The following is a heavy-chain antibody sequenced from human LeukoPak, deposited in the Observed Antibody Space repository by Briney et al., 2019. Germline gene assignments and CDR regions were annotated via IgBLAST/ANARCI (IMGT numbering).Heavy chain of an antibody. Sequence: GGSLRLSCAASGFTFSNYDMHWVRQAPGKGLEWVAVISYDGSNKYYADSVKGRFTISRDNSKNTLYLQMNSLRAEDTAVYYCARGPTVTTAVWVRYYYYMDVWGKGTTVTVSS. CDR2: ISYDGSNK. D-gene: IGHD4-17*01. J-gene: IGHJ6*03. CDR1: GFTFSNYD. CDR3: ARGPTVTTAVWVRYYYYMDV. V-gene: IGHV3-30*03.